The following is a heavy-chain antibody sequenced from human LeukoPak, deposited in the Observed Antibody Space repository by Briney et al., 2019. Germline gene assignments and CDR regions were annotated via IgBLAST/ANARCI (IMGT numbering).Heavy chain of an antibody. D-gene: IGHD3-22*01. J-gene: IGHJ4*02. V-gene: IGHV1-2*04. CDR1: GYTFTGYY. CDR3: ARVYYDSSGYPVGFDY. Sequence: ASVKVFCKASGYTFTGYYMHWVRQAPGQGLEWMGWINPNSGGTNYAQKFQGWVTMTRDTSISTAYMELSRLRSDDTAVYYCARVYYDSSGYPVGFDYWGQGTLVTVSS. CDR2: INPNSGGT.